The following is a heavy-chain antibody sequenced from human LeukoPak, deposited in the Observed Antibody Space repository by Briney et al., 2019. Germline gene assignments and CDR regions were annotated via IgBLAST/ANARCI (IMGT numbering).Heavy chain of an antibody. V-gene: IGHV1-46*01. CDR1: GYIFTSYY. CDR2: INPSGGST. CDR3: ARDYALLYCSSTSCENYYYYYMDV. D-gene: IGHD2-2*01. Sequence: ASVKVSCKASGYIFTSYYMHWVRQAPGQGLEWMGIINPSGGSTSYAQKIQGRVTMTRDTSTSTVYMELSSLRSEDTAVYYCARDYALLYCSSTSCENYYYYYMDVWGKGTTVTVSS. J-gene: IGHJ6*03.